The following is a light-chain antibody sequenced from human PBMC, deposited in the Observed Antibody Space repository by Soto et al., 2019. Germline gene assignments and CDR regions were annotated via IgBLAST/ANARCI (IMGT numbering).Light chain of an antibody. CDR2: GAS. Sequence: EIVLTQSPGTLSLSPGERATLSRRASLSVSSSSLAWYQQKPGQAPRLLIYGASKMAAGIPDGFSGTGSGRGFTLTISRLEPEEFVVYDCLQYGSSPYTFGQATKLDIK. CDR1: LSVSSSS. CDR3: LQYGSSPYT. J-gene: IGKJ2*01. V-gene: IGKV3-20*01.